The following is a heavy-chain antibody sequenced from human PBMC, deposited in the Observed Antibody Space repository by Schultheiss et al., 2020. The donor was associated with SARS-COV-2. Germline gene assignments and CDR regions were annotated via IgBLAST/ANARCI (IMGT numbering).Heavy chain of an antibody. D-gene: IGHD3-3*01. V-gene: IGHV1-58*01. J-gene: IGHJ3*02. CDR1: GFTFTSSA. Sequence: SVKVSCKASGFTFTSSAVQWVRQARGQRLEWIGWIVVGSGNTNYAQKFQERVTITRDMSTSTAYMELSSLRSEDTAVYYCARGVVINIDAFDIWGQGTMVTVSS. CDR2: IVVGSGNT. CDR3: ARGVVINIDAFDI.